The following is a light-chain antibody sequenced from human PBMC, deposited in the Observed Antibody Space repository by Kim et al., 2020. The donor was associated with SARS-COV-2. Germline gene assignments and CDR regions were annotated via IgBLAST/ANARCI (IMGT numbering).Light chain of an antibody. CDR3: AAWDDSLNGVV. J-gene: IGLJ2*01. CDR2: TNY. V-gene: IGLV1-44*01. CDR1: NSNIGSNT. Sequence: QPVLAQPPSVSGTPGQRVTLSCSGSNSNIGSNTVSWYQRLPGTAPTLLIYTNYQRRSGVSDRFSGSKSGTSASLAISGLQSGDEADYYCAAWDDSLNGVVFGGGTQLTVL.